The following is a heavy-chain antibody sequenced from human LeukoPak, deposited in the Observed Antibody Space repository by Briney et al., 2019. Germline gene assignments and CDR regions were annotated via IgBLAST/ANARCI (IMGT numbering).Heavy chain of an antibody. CDR3: ARAVCSGGSCYDWFDP. CDR2: IYHSGST. CDR1: GGSISSSNW. Sequence: SEILSLTCAVSGGSISSSNWWSWVRQPPGKGLEWIGEIYHSGSTNYNPSLKSRVTISVDKSKNQFSLKLSSVTAADTAVYYCARAVCSGGSCYDWFDPWGQGTLVTVSS. D-gene: IGHD2-15*01. J-gene: IGHJ5*02. V-gene: IGHV4-4*02.